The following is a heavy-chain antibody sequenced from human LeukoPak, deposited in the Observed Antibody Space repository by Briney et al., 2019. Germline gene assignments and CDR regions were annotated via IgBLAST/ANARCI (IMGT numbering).Heavy chain of an antibody. J-gene: IGHJ6*03. D-gene: IGHD4-17*01. Sequence: GGSLRLSCAASGFSVSNKYMSWVRQAPGKGLEWVSVIYSDGYTYYADSVKGRFTISRDKFKNTMYVQMNSLRAEDTAVYYCARGGPSTTVTTSYSFFYMDVWGKGTTVTVSS. CDR1: GFSVSNKY. V-gene: IGHV3-53*01. CDR2: IYSDGYT. CDR3: ARGGPSTTVTTSYSFFYMDV.